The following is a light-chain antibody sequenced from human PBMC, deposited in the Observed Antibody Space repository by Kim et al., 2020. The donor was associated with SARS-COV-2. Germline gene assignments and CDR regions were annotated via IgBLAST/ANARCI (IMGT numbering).Light chain of an antibody. Sequence: DNQMTQSPSSLSASVGDRVTITCQASQDISNYLNWYQQKPGKAPKLLIYDASNLETGVPSRFSGSGSGTDFTFTVSSLQPEDVATYYCQQYDNLPLTFGGGTKLEI. CDR2: DAS. J-gene: IGKJ4*01. CDR1: QDISNY. V-gene: IGKV1-33*01. CDR3: QQYDNLPLT.